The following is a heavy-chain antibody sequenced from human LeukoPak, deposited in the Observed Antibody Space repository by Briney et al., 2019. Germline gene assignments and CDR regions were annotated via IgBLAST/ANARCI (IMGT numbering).Heavy chain of an antibody. D-gene: IGHD5-12*01. J-gene: IGHJ4*02. CDR2: IKQDGSEK. V-gene: IGHV3-7*04. CDR3: ARDGTYTDYDPDFDY. Sequence: PGGSLRLSCAASGFTLSTYWMSWVRQAPGKGLEWVANIKQDGSEKYYVDSVKGRFTISRDNAKNSLFLQMNSLRAEDTAVYYCARDGTYTDYDPDFDYWGQGTHVTASS. CDR1: GFTLSTYW.